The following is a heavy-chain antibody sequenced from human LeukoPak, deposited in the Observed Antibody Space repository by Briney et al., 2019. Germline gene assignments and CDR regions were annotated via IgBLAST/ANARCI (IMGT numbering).Heavy chain of an antibody. CDR2: IKSKTDGGTT. J-gene: IGHJ4*02. Sequence: TGGSLRLSCVASGFTFSNAWMSWVRQAPGKGLEWVGRIKSKTDGGTTDYAAPVKGRFTISKDDSKNTLYLQMNSLKTEDTAVYYCITGEYCSGGSCYYFDYWGQGTLVTVSS. V-gene: IGHV3-15*01. D-gene: IGHD2-15*01. CDR1: GFTFSNAW. CDR3: ITGEYCSGGSCYYFDY.